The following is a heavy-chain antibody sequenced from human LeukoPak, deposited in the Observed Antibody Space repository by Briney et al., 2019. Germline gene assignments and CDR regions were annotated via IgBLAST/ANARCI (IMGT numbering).Heavy chain of an antibody. V-gene: IGHV1-18*01. J-gene: IGHJ4*02. CDR3: ARDHGGAAAGIIDY. CDR1: GYTFSIYG. Sequence: ASVKVSCKASGYTFSIYGISWVRQAPGQGLEWMGWISAYNGNTNYAQKLQGRVTMTTDTSTSTAYMELRSLRSDDTAVYYCARDHGGAAAGIIDYWGQGTLVTVSS. CDR2: ISAYNGNT. D-gene: IGHD6-13*01.